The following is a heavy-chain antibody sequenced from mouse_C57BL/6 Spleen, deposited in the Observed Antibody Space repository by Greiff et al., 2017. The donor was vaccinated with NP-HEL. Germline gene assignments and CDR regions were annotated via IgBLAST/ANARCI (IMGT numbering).Heavy chain of an antibody. CDR1: GFAFSSSW. Sequence: QVHVKQSGPELVKPGASVKISCKASGFAFSSSWMNWVKQRPGKGLEWIGRIYPGDGDTNYKGKFKGKATLTADKSSSTAYMQLRSLTSEDSAVYFCARLRGNSAMDYWGQGTSVTVSS. D-gene: IGHD2-1*01. J-gene: IGHJ4*01. CDR3: ARLRGNSAMDY. V-gene: IGHV1-82*01. CDR2: IYPGDGDT.